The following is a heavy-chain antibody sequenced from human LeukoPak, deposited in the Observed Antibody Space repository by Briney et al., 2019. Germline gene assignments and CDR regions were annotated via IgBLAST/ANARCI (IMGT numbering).Heavy chain of an antibody. V-gene: IGHV1-69*13. CDR3: ARARRVDTAMAWYHCYGMDV. CDR2: IIPIFGSA. CDR1: GGTFSSYA. Sequence: SVKVSCKASGGTFSSYAISWVRQAPGQGLEWMGGIIPIFGSANYAQKFQGRVTITADESTSTAYMELSSLRSEDTAVYYCARARRVDTAMAWYHCYGMDVWGQGTTVTVSS. D-gene: IGHD5-18*01. J-gene: IGHJ6*02.